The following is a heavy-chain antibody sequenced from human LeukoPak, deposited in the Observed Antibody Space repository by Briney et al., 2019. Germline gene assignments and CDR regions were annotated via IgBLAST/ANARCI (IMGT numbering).Heavy chain of an antibody. J-gene: IGHJ6*03. CDR2: FYYSGST. Sequence: PSETVSLTCTVSGASITSSAYSWGWIRQPPGKGLEWIGSFYYSGSTYYNPSLKSRITISADTSKNQFSLNVSSVTAADTAVYYCANSRWLIDYYLDVWGKGTTVIVSS. CDR3: ANSRWLIDYYLDV. CDR1: GASITSSAYS. V-gene: IGHV4-39*07. D-gene: IGHD5-12*01.